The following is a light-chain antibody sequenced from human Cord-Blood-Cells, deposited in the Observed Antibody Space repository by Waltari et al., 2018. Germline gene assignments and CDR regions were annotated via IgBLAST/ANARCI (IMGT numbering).Light chain of an antibody. Sequence: EIVLTQYPAILSLSTGERATLSCRASQSVRSYLAWYQQKPGQAPRLLIYDASNRATGIPARFSGSGSGTDFTLTISSLEAEDFAVYYCQQRSKWPWTFGQGTKVEIK. CDR2: DAS. J-gene: IGKJ1*01. CDR1: QSVRSY. V-gene: IGKV3-11*01. CDR3: QQRSKWPWT.